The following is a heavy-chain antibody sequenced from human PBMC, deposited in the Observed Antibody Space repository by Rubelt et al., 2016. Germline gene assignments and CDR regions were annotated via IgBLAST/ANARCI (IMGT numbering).Heavy chain of an antibody. D-gene: IGHD3-3*01. Sequence: VKKPGASVKVSCKASGYTFTSYGISWVRQAPGHGLEWMGWISPNTGGTNYAQKFRGRVAMTRDTSISTAYMELRRLTSDDTALYFCARDLLVSDFWSGDRDHDALDVWGQGTVVTVSS. V-gene: IGHV1-2*02. CDR2: ISPNTGGT. J-gene: IGHJ3*01. CDR1: GYTFTSYG. CDR3: ARDLLVSDFWSGDRDHDALDV.